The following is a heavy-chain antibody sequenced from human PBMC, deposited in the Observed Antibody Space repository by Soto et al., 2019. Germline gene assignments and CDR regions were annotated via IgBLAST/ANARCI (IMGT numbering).Heavy chain of an antibody. CDR1: GFTFTSSA. CDR2: IVVGSGNT. CDR3: ASRAPGRIADQIAVADYYYYNGMDV. D-gene: IGHD6-19*01. Sequence: ASVKVSCKASGFTFTSSAVQWVRQARGQRLEWIGWIVVGSGNTNYAQKFQERVTITRDMSTSTAYMELSSLRSEDTAVYYCASRAPGRIADQIAVADYYYYNGMDVWGQGTTVTVSS. J-gene: IGHJ6*02. V-gene: IGHV1-58*01.